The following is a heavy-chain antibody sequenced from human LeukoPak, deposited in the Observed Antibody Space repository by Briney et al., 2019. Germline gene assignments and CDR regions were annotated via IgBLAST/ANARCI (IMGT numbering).Heavy chain of an antibody. V-gene: IGHV3-30-3*01. Sequence: GGSLRLSCEASGFTFTNYPMFWVRLAPTKGLEWVSSISYDGTKQNCTNSVKGRFTISRDNSRNMLFLQMNSLRPEDTAVYYCARGVHALGYWGQGALVIVSS. J-gene: IGHJ4*02. CDR2: ISYDGTKQ. D-gene: IGHD2-2*01. CDR1: GFTFTNYP. CDR3: ARGVHALGY.